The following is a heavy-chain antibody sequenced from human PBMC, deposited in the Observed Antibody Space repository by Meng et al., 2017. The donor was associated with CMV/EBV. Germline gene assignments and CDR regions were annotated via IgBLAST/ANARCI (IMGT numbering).Heavy chain of an antibody. V-gene: IGHV3-30-3*01. Sequence: GESLKISCAASGFTFNDYAMHWVRQAPGKGLEWVAVISYDGNNKYYADFVKGRFTTSRDNSKNTLNLQMNSLRAEDTAVYYCARPKQEAPNWIVGAYYFDYWGRGTLVTVSS. D-gene: IGHD1-26*01. J-gene: IGHJ4*02. CDR2: ISYDGNNK. CDR3: ARPKQEAPNWIVGAYYFDY. CDR1: GFTFNDYA.